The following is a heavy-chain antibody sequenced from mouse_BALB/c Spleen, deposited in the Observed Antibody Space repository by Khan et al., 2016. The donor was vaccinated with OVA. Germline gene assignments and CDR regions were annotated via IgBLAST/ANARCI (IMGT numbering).Heavy chain of an antibody. J-gene: IGHJ4*01. V-gene: IGHV2-6-5*01. CDR3: AKGVWSYYFALDY. D-gene: IGHD2-10*02. CDR1: GFSLTDYG. CDR2: IWGGGTT. Sequence: GKMKEEGPGLVAPSQNLSITCTVSGFSLTDYGVSWIRQPPGKGLEWLGVIWGGGTTYYNSALKSRLSISKDNSKSQVFLKMNSLQTDDTAMYYCAKGVWSYYFALDYWGQGTSVTVSS.